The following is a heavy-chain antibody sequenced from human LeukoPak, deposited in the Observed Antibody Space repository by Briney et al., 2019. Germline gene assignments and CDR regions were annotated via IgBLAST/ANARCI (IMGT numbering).Heavy chain of an antibody. Sequence: SETLSLTCSVSGDSISLSFYYWGWIRQPPGKALEWIGSVYYSGTTSYNPSLKSRVTISVDMSKNHFSLRLRSVTAADTAVYYCARLRNYYDSSGYYSYYFDCWGQGTLVTVSS. CDR2: VYYSGTT. D-gene: IGHD3-22*01. CDR3: ARLRNYYDSSGYYSYYFDC. J-gene: IGHJ4*02. CDR1: GDSISLSFYY. V-gene: IGHV4-39*02.